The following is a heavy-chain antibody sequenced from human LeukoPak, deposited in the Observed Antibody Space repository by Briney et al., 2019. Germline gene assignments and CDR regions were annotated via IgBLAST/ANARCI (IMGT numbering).Heavy chain of an antibody. CDR3: ARDLWNFYDDSGYNRDFDS. CDR2: IGTYGGDT. Sequence: ASVKVSCKATSRISWVRQAPGQGLEWMGWIGTYGGDTYYAQKFQGRITLTTDTSTSTVYMELRNLRSDGTAVYYCARDLWNFYDDSGYNRDFDSWGQGTLVTVSS. CDR1: TSR. D-gene: IGHD3-22*01. J-gene: IGHJ5*01. V-gene: IGHV1-18*01.